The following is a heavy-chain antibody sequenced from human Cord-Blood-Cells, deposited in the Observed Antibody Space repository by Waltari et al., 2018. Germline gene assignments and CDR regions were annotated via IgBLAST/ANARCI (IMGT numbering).Heavy chain of an antibody. CDR1: GFPFSSYG. V-gene: IGHV3-33*01. D-gene: IGHD1-26*01. CDR2: IWYDGSNK. J-gene: IGHJ4*02. Sequence: QVQLVESGGGVVQPGRSLRLSCAASGFPFSSYGMHGVRQAPGKGLEWVAVIWYDGSNKYYADSVKGRFTISRDNSKNTLYLQMNSLRAEDTAVYYCARETSGSYDYWGQGTLVTVSS. CDR3: ARETSGSYDY.